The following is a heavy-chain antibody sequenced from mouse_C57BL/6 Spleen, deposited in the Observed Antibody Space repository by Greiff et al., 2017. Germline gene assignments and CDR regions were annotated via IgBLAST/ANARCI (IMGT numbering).Heavy chain of an antibody. CDR2: IWRGGST. CDR1: GFSLTSYG. V-gene: IGHV2-5*01. J-gene: IGHJ4*01. D-gene: IGHD2-4*01. Sequence: QVHVKQSGPGLVQPSQSLSITCTVSGFSLTSYGVHWVRQSPGKGLEWLGVIWRGGSTDYNAAFMSRLSITKDNSKSQVFFKMNSLQADDTAIYYCAKNPIYYDYDVYYAMDYWGQGTSDTVSS. CDR3: AKNPIYYDYDVYYAMDY.